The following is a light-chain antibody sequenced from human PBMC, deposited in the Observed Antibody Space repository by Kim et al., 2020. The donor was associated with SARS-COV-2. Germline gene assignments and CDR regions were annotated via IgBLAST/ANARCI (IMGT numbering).Light chain of an antibody. CDR3: MQALQTPYT. CDR1: QSLLHSNGYNY. Sequence: EPASISCRSSQSLLHSNGYNYLDWYLQKPGQSPHLLIYLGSNRASGVPDRFSGSGSDTDFTLKISRVEAEDVGVYYCMQALQTPYTFGQGTKLEI. J-gene: IGKJ2*01. CDR2: LGS. V-gene: IGKV2-28*01.